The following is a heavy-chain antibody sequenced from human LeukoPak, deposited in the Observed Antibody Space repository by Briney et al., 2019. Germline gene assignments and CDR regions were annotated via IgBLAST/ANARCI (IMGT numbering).Heavy chain of an antibody. Sequence: SQTLSLTCATSGDSVSSTTTAGNWIRQSPSRGLEWLGRTYYTSKWITDYAVSVKGRITVNPNTSNNQFSLQLNSVTPEDTAVYYCARGYWAYGMDVWGPGTTVTVSS. CDR2: TYYTSKWIT. V-gene: IGHV6-1*01. CDR1: GDSVSSTTTA. CDR3: ARGYWAYGMDV. J-gene: IGHJ6*02. D-gene: IGHD6-13*01.